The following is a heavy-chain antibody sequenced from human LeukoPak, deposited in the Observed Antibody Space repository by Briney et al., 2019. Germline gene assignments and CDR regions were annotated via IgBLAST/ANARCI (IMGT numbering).Heavy chain of an antibody. V-gene: IGHV4-30-2*01. CDR1: GGSISSGGYY. CDR2: IYHSGST. J-gene: IGHJ4*02. CDR3: ARGSAGYSSGRYWDY. D-gene: IGHD6-19*01. Sequence: TLSLTCTVSGGSISSGGYYWSWIRQPPGKGLEWIGYIYHSGSTYYNPSLKSRVTISVDRSKNQFSLKLSSVTAADTAVYYCARGSAGYSSGRYWDYWGQGTLVTVSS.